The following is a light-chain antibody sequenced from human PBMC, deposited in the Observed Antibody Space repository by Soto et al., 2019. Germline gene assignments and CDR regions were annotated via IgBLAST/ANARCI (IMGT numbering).Light chain of an antibody. CDR3: QQYNKLPPYT. CDR1: QSVSSN. J-gene: IGKJ2*01. Sequence: EIVMTQSPANLSVSPGERATLSCRASQSVSSNLAWYQQQPGQGPRLLIYGASTRATSIPARFSGSGSGTEFTLTINRLQSEDFAVYYCQQYNKLPPYTCGQGPKLEIK. V-gene: IGKV3-15*01. CDR2: GAS.